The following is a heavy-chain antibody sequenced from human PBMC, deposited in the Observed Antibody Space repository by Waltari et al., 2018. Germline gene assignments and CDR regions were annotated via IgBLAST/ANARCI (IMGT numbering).Heavy chain of an antibody. D-gene: IGHD6-13*01. J-gene: IGHJ5*02. Sequence: QVQLQESGPGLVKPSETLSLTCVVSGYSISSGSYWGWTRQPPGKGLEWIGSLFHTGSTNYNPSLKSRVTMSADTSKNQFSLTLTSVTAADTAVYYCARHIAAAGRALVISYFDPWGQGTLVTVSS. CDR2: LFHTGST. V-gene: IGHV4-38-2*01. CDR1: GYSISSGSY. CDR3: ARHIAAAGRALVISYFDP.